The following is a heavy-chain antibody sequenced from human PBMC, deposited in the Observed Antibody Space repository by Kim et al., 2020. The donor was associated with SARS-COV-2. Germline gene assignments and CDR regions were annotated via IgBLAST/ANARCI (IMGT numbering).Heavy chain of an antibody. V-gene: IGHV4-59*01. CDR3: TRGRVGGTRGIDS. CDR2: IEDTGFA. CDR1: GGSFSGYY. J-gene: IGHJ4*02. Sequence: SETLSLTCTVSGGSFSGYYWSWIRQPPGKGLQWVAYIEDTGFARYNTSLRSRVTISVDTSKNQFSLKLNSVTAADTAVYYCTRGRVGGTRGIDSWGRGTLVTVSS. D-gene: IGHD1-26*01.